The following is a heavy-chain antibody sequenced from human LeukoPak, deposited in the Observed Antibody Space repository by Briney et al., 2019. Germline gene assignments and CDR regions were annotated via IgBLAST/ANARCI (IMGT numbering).Heavy chain of an antibody. V-gene: IGHV3-21*01. J-gene: IGHJ4*02. CDR1: GFTFSSYS. Sequence: GGSLRLSCAASGFTFSSYSMNWVRQAPGKGLEWVSSISSSSSYIYYADSVKGRFTISRDNAKNSLYLQMNSLRAEDTAVYYCARCDIVAPDFDYWGQGTLVTVSS. D-gene: IGHD5-12*01. CDR3: ARCDIVAPDFDY. CDR2: ISSSSSYI.